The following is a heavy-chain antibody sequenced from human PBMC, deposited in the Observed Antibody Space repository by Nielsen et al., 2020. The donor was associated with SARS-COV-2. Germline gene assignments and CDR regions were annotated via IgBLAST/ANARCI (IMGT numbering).Heavy chain of an antibody. D-gene: IGHD3-10*01. CDR1: GFTFSSYA. Sequence: GESLKISCAASGFTFSSYAMNWVRQAPGKGLEWVSGITSSGANTYYADSVKGRFTISRDNSKNTLYLQMNSLRAEDTAVYYCANFLLGSGSYYTPDDAFDIWGQGTMVTVSS. V-gene: IGHV3-23*01. CDR3: ANFLLGSGSYYTPDDAFDI. CDR2: ITSSGANT. J-gene: IGHJ3*02.